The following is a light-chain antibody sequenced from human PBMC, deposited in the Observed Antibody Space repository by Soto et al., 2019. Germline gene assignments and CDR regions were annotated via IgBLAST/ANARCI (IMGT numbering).Light chain of an antibody. Sequence: EIETTQSPATMSVSPGERAILSCRASESVSSNLAWYQQKFGQAPRLLIYGASVRATGIPARFSGSGSGTEFTLTISSLQSEDFAVYYCQQYNNRPPRTFGQGTKVDIK. J-gene: IGKJ1*01. V-gene: IGKV3-15*01. CDR1: ESVSSN. CDR2: GAS. CDR3: QQYNNRPPRT.